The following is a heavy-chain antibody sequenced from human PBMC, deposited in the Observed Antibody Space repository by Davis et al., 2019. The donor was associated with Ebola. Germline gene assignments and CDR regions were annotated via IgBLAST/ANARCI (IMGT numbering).Heavy chain of an antibody. CDR2: ILNDRTHE. D-gene: IGHD6-13*01. V-gene: IGHV3-30*18. Sequence: GESLKIPCAASGFTFHTYVMHWVRQAPGRGLEWVATILNDRTHEYYGDSVKGRFTISRDNSKNTLYLQMDSLRADDTAVYFCAKRPSSSWYDYFDYWGQGTQVTVSS. CDR3: AKRPSSSWYDYFDY. CDR1: GFTFHTYV. J-gene: IGHJ4*02.